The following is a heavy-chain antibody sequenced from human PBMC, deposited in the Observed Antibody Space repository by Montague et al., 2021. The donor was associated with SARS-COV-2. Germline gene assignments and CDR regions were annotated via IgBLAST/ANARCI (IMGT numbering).Heavy chain of an antibody. CDR1: GFSFSSYE. CDR2: ISSGSGSSI. J-gene: IGHJ6*02. CDR3: ARDVDPNSWDGMDV. D-gene: IGHD2-15*01. V-gene: IGHV3-48*03. Sequence: SLRLSCAASGFSFSSYEMNWARQAPGKGLEWISYISSGSGSSIHYADSVRGRVTISRANAKNSLYLQMNGLRAEDTAIYYCARDVDPNSWDGMDVWGQGTTVTVSS.